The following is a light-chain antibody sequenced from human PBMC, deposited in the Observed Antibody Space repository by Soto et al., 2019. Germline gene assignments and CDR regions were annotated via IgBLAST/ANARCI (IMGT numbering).Light chain of an antibody. Sequence: EVLLTQYPGTLSLSPGDRASLSCGASQNLSRYFLAWYQHKPGQAPRLLISGASRRATGIPERLSGAGYGTDLTITISRMQTEDFELYYCQQHDILPITFGHGTRLEIK. CDR2: GAS. CDR1: QNLSRYF. J-gene: IGKJ5*01. CDR3: QQHDILPIT. V-gene: IGKV3-20*01.